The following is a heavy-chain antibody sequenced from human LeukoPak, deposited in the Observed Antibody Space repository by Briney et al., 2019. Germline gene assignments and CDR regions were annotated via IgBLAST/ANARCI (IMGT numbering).Heavy chain of an antibody. V-gene: IGHV3-23*01. CDR3: AKDPSIEYCSSTSCYVGDC. CDR1: GFTFSSYA. CDR2: ISGSGGST. J-gene: IGHJ4*02. Sequence: GGSLRLSCAASGFTFSSYAMSWVRQAPGKGLEWVSAISGSGGSTYYADSVKGRFTISRDNSKNTLYLQMNSLRAEDTAVYYCAKDPSIEYCSSTSCYVGDCWGQGTLVTVYS. D-gene: IGHD2-2*01.